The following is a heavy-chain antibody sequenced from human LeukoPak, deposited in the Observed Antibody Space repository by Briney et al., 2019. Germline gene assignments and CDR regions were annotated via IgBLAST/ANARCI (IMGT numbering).Heavy chain of an antibody. CDR2: IYHSGTT. CDR3: AWKYYYDSSGYFYVDQ. J-gene: IGHJ4*02. Sequence: PSETLSLTCAVSGYSISSGYYWGWIRQSPEEGLEWIGSIYHSGTTYYNPSLKSRATISIDTSKNQFSLNLNSVTAADTAVYYCAWKYYYDSSGYFYVDQWGQGILVTVSS. CDR1: GYSISSGYY. D-gene: IGHD3-22*01. V-gene: IGHV4-38-2*01.